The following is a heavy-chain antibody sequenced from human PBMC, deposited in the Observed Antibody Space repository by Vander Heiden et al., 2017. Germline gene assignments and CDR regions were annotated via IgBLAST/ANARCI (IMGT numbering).Heavy chain of an antibody. V-gene: IGHV3-73*01. D-gene: IGHD2-2*01. CDR2: IRSKTNNDAT. Sequence: GKGLEWVGRIRSKTNNDATAYAASVKGRFTISRDDSKNTAYLQMNSLKTEDTAVYYCTRGVGYCSSASCDPPGVYYYAMDVWGQGTTVTVSS. J-gene: IGHJ6*02. CDR3: TRGVGYCSSASCDPPGVYYYAMDV.